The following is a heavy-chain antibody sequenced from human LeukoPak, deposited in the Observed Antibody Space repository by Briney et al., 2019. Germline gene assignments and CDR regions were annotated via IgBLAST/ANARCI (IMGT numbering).Heavy chain of an antibody. J-gene: IGHJ6*03. Sequence: ASVKVSCKASGYTFTSYYMHWVRQAPGQGLEWMGIINSSGGSTSYAQKFQGRVTMTRDMSTSTVYMELSSLRSEDTAVYYCARAVEYSSSGFNYYYYYYMDVWGKGTTVTVSS. CDR1: GYTFTSYY. CDR3: ARAVEYSSSGFNYYYYYYMDV. V-gene: IGHV1-46*01. CDR2: INSSGGST. D-gene: IGHD6-6*01.